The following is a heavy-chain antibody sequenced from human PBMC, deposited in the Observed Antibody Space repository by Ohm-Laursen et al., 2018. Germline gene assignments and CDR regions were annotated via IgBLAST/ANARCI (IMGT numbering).Heavy chain of an antibody. J-gene: IGHJ4*02. V-gene: IGHV2-70*04. CDR3: ARGRYYSSGWYVVFDY. Sequence: PTQTLTLTCTFSGFSLSTSGMRVSWIRQPPGKALEWLARIDWDDDKFYSTSLKTRLTISKDTSKNQVVLTMTNMDPVDTATYYCARGRYYSSGWYVVFDYWGQGTPVTVSS. D-gene: IGHD6-19*01. CDR1: GFSLSTSGMR. CDR2: IDWDDDK.